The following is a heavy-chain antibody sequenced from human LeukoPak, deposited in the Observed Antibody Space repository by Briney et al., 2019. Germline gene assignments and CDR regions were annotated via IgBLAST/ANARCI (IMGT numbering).Heavy chain of an antibody. D-gene: IGHD6-6*01. V-gene: IGHV3-21*01. CDR3: ARAYPQYSSSDY. Sequence: GGSLRLSCTASGFTFSSYSMNWVRHAAGKGLEWVSSISSGSKYIYYADSVKGRFTISRDNARNSLYLQMNSLRAEDTAVYYCARAYPQYSSSDYWGQGTLVTVSS. CDR1: GFTFSSYS. CDR2: ISSGSKYI. J-gene: IGHJ4*02.